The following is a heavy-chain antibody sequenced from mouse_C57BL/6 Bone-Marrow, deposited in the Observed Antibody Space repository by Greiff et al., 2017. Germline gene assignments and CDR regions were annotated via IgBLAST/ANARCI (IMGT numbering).Heavy chain of an antibody. Sequence: QVQLQQSGPELVKPGASVKISCKASGYAFSSSWMNWVKQRPGKGLEWIGRIYPGDGDTNYNGKFKGKATLTADKSSSTAYMQLSSLTSEDSAVYFGAYYGSSGEGAFDNWGQGTTLTVTS. V-gene: IGHV1-82*01. CDR1: GYAFSSSW. J-gene: IGHJ2*01. D-gene: IGHD1-1*01. CDR3: AYYGSSGEGAFDN. CDR2: IYPGDGDT.